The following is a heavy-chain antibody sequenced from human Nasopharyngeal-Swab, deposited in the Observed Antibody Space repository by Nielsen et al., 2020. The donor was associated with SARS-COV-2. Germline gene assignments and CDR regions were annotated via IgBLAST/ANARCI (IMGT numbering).Heavy chain of an antibody. J-gene: IGHJ5*02. CDR1: GYKFTSYG. D-gene: IGHD2-2*01. CDR3: TRGGASRPLFDL. Sequence: ASVKVSCKASGYKFTSYGLSWVRQAPGQGLEWMGWISTYDTNIKYAEKFQGRVAMTTDTSTDTVYLEVKNLRSDDTAVYYCTRGGASRPLFDLWGQGTLITASS. CDR2: ISTYDTNI. V-gene: IGHV1-18*01.